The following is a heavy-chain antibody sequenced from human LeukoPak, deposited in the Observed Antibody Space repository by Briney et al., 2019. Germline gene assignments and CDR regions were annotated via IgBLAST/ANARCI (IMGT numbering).Heavy chain of an antibody. J-gene: IGHJ6*03. D-gene: IGHD2-2*01. V-gene: IGHV3-48*01. Sequence: PGGSLRLSCAASGFTFSSYTMNWVRQPPGKGLEWVSNIGTSSTTIYYADSVKGRFTISRDNAKNSLYLQMNSLRADDTAVYYCAKGVYYCSSSTCPQYYYYMDVWGKGTTVTVSS. CDR2: IGTSSTTI. CDR1: GFTFSSYT. CDR3: AKGVYYCSSSTCPQYYYYMDV.